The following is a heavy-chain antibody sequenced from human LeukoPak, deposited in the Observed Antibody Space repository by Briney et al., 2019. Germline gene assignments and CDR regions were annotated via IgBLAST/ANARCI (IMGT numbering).Heavy chain of an antibody. Sequence: SETLSLTCTVSGGSISSGSYYWGWIRQPPGKGLEWIGSIYYSGSSYYNPSLKSRVTISVDTSKNQFSLKLSSVTAADTAVYYCARSVRGVISRSYFAYWGQGTLVTVSS. CDR2: IYYSGSS. V-gene: IGHV4-39*01. D-gene: IGHD3-10*01. CDR3: ARSVRGVISRSYFAY. CDR1: GGSISSGSYY. J-gene: IGHJ4*02.